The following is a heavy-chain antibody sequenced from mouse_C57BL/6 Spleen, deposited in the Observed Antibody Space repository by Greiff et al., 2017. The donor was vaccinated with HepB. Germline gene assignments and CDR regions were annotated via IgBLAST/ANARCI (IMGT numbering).Heavy chain of an antibody. CDR1: GYTFTDYY. V-gene: IGHV1-19*01. Sequence: VQLKQSGPVLVKPGASVKMSCKASGYTFTDYYMNWVKQSHGKSLEWIGVINPYNGGTSYNQKFKGKATLTVDKSSSTAYMELNSLTSEDSAVYYCARRSIGDYAMDYWGQGTSVTVSS. CDR2: INPYNGGT. CDR3: ARRSIGDYAMDY. J-gene: IGHJ4*01. D-gene: IGHD2-3*01.